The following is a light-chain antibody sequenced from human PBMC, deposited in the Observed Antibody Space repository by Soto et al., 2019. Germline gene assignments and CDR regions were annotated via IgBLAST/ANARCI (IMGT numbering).Light chain of an antibody. CDR1: QSFSNY. V-gene: IGKV3-11*01. CDR2: DAS. CDR3: QQRGIYPLS. Sequence: EIVLTQSPATLSLSPGERATLSCRASQSFSNYLAWYQQKRGQAPRLLIYDASNSATGIPARFSGSGSGTDFTLTISSLEPEDFAVYFCQQRGIYPLSFGGGTKVEI. J-gene: IGKJ4*01.